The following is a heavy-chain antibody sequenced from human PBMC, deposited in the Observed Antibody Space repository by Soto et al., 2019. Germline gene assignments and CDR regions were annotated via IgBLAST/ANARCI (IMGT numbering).Heavy chain of an antibody. V-gene: IGHV1-69*04. CDR2: IIPILGIA. CDR3: ARDREETLGYSSGWPLDY. D-gene: IGHD6-19*01. J-gene: IGHJ4*02. Sequence: GASVKVSCKASGGTFSSYTISWVRQAPGQGLEWMGRIIPILGIANYAQKFQGRVTITADKSTSTAYMELSGLRSEDTAVYYCARDREETLGYSSGWPLDYWGQGTLVTVSS. CDR1: GGTFSSYT.